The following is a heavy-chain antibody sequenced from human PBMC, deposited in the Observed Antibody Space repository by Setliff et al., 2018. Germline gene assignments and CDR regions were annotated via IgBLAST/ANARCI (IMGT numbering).Heavy chain of an antibody. CDR2: IYVTEST. Sequence: TSETLSLTCTVSGDSISNYYWNWIRQPAGKGLEWIGRIYVTESTKYNPSLKSRVTLSIDTSKNQFSLKLSSVTAADAALYYCAASRAYTGAVEEWFLPKTFDFWGQGSPGTVS. CDR1: GDSISNYY. CDR3: AASRAYTGAVEEWFLPKTFDF. V-gene: IGHV4-4*07. J-gene: IGHJ4*02. D-gene: IGHD3-10*01.